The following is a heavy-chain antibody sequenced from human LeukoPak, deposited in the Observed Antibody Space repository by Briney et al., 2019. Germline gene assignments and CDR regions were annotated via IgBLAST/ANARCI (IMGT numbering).Heavy chain of an antibody. D-gene: IGHD2-2*01. Sequence: ASVKVSCKASGYTFTSYDINWVRQATGQGLEWMGWMNPNSGNTGYAQKFQGRVTITRNTSISTAYMELSSLRSEDTAVYYCARGGQLTRAPVYYYYMDVWGKGTTVTVSS. V-gene: IGHV1-8*03. CDR3: ARGGQLTRAPVYYYYMDV. CDR1: GYTFTSYD. J-gene: IGHJ6*03. CDR2: MNPNSGNT.